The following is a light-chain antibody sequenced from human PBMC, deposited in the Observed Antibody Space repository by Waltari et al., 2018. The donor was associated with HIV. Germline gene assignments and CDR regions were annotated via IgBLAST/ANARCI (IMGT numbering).Light chain of an antibody. Sequence: QSALSQPASVSASPGQSVAIHCPGSPRSPGRYIYVSWYQQHPDRAPTLILFDVNNRPSGISDRFSGSKSGTTASLTISTVRTDDEADYYCASYTVNSTGVFGTGTKLSVL. CDR2: DVN. V-gene: IGLV2-14*03. J-gene: IGLJ1*01. CDR1: PRSPGRYIY. CDR3: ASYTVNSTGV.